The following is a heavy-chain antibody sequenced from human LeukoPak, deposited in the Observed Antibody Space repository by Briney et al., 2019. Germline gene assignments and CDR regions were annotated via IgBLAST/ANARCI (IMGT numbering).Heavy chain of an antibody. CDR1: GFTFSSYW. V-gene: IGHV3-7*01. CDR3: ARESSMVRGVLDY. Sequence: GGSLRLSCAASGFTFSSYWMSWVCQAPGKGLEWVANIKQDGSEKYYVDSVKGRFTVSRDNAKNSLYLQMNSLRAEDTAVYYCARESSMVRGVLDYWGQGTLVTVSS. D-gene: IGHD3-10*01. CDR2: IKQDGSEK. J-gene: IGHJ4*02.